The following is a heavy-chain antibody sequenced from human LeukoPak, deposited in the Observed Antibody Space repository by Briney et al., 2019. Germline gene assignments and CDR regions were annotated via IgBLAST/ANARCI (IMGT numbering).Heavy chain of an antibody. V-gene: IGHV4-34*01. J-gene: IGHJ4*02. CDR2: INHSGST. CDR3: ARARSIFGVVILDY. CDR1: VGSFSGYY. D-gene: IGHD3-3*01. Sequence: SETLSLTCAVYVGSFSGYYWSLIRQPPGKGLEWIGEINHSGSTNYNPSLKSRVTISVDTSKNQFSLKLSSVTAADTAVYYCARARSIFGVVILDYWGQGALVTVSS.